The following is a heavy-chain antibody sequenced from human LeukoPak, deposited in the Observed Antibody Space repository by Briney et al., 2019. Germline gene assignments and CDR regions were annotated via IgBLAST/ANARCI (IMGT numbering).Heavy chain of an antibody. V-gene: IGHV4-59*12. Sequence: PSETLSLTCTVSGGSISSYYWSWIRQPPGKGLEWIGYIYYSGSTYYNPSLKSRVTISVDTSKNQFSLKLSSVTAADTAVYYCARFAAERYYYYYMDVWGKGTTVTVSS. D-gene: IGHD6-25*01. CDR3: ARFAAERYYYYYMDV. J-gene: IGHJ6*03. CDR1: GGSISSYY. CDR2: IYYSGST.